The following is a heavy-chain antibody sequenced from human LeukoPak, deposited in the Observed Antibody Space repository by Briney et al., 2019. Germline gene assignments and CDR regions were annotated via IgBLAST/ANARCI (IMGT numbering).Heavy chain of an antibody. D-gene: IGHD3-9*01. CDR1: GFTFTSYG. V-gene: IGHV3-20*04. Sequence: PGGSLRLSCAGPGFTFTSYGMNWVRQAPGKGLEWVSGINWNGGRSGYADSVKGRFTISRDNAKNSLYLQMNSLRAEDTALYYCARVDWSGDYFDYWGQGTLVTVSS. CDR2: INWNGGRS. J-gene: IGHJ4*02. CDR3: ARVDWSGDYFDY.